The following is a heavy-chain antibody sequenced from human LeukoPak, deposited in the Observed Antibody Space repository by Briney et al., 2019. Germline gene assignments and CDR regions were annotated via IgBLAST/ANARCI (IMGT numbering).Heavy chain of an antibody. Sequence: SVKVSCKASGGAFSSYAISWVRQAPGQGLEWMGRIIPIFGTANYAQKFQGRVTITTDESTSTAYMELSSLRSEDTAVYYCAENYYGSGSYVDWFDPWGQGTLVTVSS. D-gene: IGHD3-10*01. V-gene: IGHV1-69*05. CDR3: AENYYGSGSYVDWFDP. J-gene: IGHJ5*02. CDR1: GGAFSSYA. CDR2: IIPIFGTA.